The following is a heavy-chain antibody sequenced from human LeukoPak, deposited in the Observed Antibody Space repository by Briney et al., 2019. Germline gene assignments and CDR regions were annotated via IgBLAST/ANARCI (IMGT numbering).Heavy chain of an antibody. J-gene: IGHJ6*04. Sequence: PGGSMRLSCAASEFTFSTYWMNWVRQAPGKGLEWVASIKQNRREKYYVDSVKGRFTISRDNAKNSVYLQMNSLRAEDTAMYYCARRAADYDFWSGYNVWGKGTTVTVSS. V-gene: IGHV3-7*01. D-gene: IGHD3-3*01. CDR1: EFTFSTYW. CDR2: IKQNRREK. CDR3: ARRAADYDFWSGYNV.